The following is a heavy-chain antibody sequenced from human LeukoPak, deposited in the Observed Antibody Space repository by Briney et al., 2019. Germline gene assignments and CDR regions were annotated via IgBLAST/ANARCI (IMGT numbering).Heavy chain of an antibody. Sequence: GGSLRLSCAASGFPFSTHAMIWVRQAPGKGLEWVSAVGVSGGNTYYADSVKGRLTISRDDSKNTLYLQMNSLRAEDTAVYYCAKSSVVLGYFQQWGQGTLVTVSS. CDR1: GFPFSTHA. CDR3: AKSSVVLGYFQQ. V-gene: IGHV3-23*01. CDR2: VGVSGGNT. D-gene: IGHD3-22*01. J-gene: IGHJ1*01.